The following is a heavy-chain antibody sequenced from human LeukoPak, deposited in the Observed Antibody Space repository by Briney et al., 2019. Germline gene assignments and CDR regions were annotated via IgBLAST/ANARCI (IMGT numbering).Heavy chain of an antibody. Sequence: ASVKVSCKASGYTFTGYYMHWVRQAPGQGLEWMGWINPNSGGTNYAQKFQGRVTMTRDTSISTAYMELSRLRSDDTAAYYCARQKVGATVDAFDIWGQGTMVTVSS. J-gene: IGHJ3*02. CDR2: INPNSGGT. D-gene: IGHD1-26*01. CDR1: GYTFTGYY. CDR3: ARQKVGATVDAFDI. V-gene: IGHV1-2*02.